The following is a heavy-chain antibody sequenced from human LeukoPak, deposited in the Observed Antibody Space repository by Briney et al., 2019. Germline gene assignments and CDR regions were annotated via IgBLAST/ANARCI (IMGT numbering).Heavy chain of an antibody. Sequence: GGSLRLSCAASGFTFSSYSMNWVRQAPGKGLEWVSSISSSSSYIYYADSVKGRFTISRDNAKNSLYLQMNSLRAEDTAVYYCARDLGYSSGWYGAFDIWGQGTMVTVSS. J-gene: IGHJ3*02. CDR3: ARDLGYSSGWYGAFDI. D-gene: IGHD6-19*01. V-gene: IGHV3-21*01. CDR1: GFTFSSYS. CDR2: ISSSSSYI.